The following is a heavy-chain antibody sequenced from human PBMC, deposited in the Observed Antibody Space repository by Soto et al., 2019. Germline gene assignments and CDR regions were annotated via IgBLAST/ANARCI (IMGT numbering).Heavy chain of an antibody. Sequence: QAQLVQSGAEENKPGASVKVSCKAAGYTCTSYAMHWVRQAPGQRLEWMGWISAGNGNTKYSQKFQGRVTITRDTSGSTAYMELSSLRSEDTAVYYCASSYCISTSCPPYYGMDVWGQGTTVTVSS. CDR1: GYTCTSYA. CDR3: ASSYCISTSCPPYYGMDV. J-gene: IGHJ6*02. V-gene: IGHV1-3*05. D-gene: IGHD2-2*01. CDR2: ISAGNGNT.